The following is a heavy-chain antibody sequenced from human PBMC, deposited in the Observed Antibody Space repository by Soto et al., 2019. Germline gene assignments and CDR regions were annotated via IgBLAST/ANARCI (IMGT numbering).Heavy chain of an antibody. V-gene: IGHV1-18*01. J-gene: IGHJ5*02. CDR1: RYTFTSYG. CDR3: ARVPITIFGVVPSNWFDP. Sequence: GASVKVSCKASRYTFTSYGISWVRQAPGQGLEWMGWISAYNGNTNYAQKLQGRVTMTTDTSTSTAYMELRSLRSDDTAVYYCARVPITIFGVVPSNWFDPWGQGTLVTVSS. D-gene: IGHD3-3*01. CDR2: ISAYNGNT.